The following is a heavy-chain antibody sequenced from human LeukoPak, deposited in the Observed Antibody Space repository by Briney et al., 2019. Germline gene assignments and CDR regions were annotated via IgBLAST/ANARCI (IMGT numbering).Heavy chain of an antibody. CDR1: GGSISSYD. J-gene: IGHJ3*02. Sequence: PSETLSLTCTVSGGSISSYDWSWIRQPLGKGLEWIGYMYYSGSTNYNPSLKSRVTISVDTSKKQSSLKLSSVTAADTAVYYCAREARRGETLLVWAFDIWGQGTMVTVSS. V-gene: IGHV4-59*01. CDR3: AREARRGETLLVWAFDI. CDR2: MYYSGST. D-gene: IGHD2-8*01.